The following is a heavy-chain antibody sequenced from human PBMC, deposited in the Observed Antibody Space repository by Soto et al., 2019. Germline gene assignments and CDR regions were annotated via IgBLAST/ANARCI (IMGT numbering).Heavy chain of an antibody. CDR2: INPSGGST. V-gene: IGHV1-46*01. CDR1: GYTFTSYY. D-gene: IGHD2-15*01. CDR3: ARARKGYCSGGSCGAFDI. J-gene: IGHJ3*02. Sequence: QVQLVQSGAEVKKPGASVKVSCKASGYTFTSYYMHWVRQAPGQGLEWMGIINPSGGSTSYAQKFQGRVTMTRDTSTSTVYMELSSLRSEDTAVYYCARARKGYCSGGSCGAFDIWGQGTMVTVSS.